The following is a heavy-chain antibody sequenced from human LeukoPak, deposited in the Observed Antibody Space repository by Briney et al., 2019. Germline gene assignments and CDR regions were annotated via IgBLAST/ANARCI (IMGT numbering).Heavy chain of an antibody. J-gene: IGHJ4*02. CDR1: GYTFTSYY. Sequence: WASVKVSCKASGYTFTSYYMHWVRQAPGQGLEWMGIINPSGGSTSYAQKFQGRVTMTRDMPTSTVYMELSSLRSEDTAVYYCARAASIAAAGHLQNQFDYWGQGTLVTVSS. CDR3: ARAASIAAAGHLQNQFDY. CDR2: INPSGGST. V-gene: IGHV1-46*01. D-gene: IGHD6-13*01.